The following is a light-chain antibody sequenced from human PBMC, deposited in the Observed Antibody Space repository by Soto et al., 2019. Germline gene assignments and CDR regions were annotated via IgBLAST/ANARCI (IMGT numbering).Light chain of an antibody. CDR1: QAIDQL. J-gene: IGKJ3*01. Sequence: DIQMTQSPSSLSASVGDRVTITCRASQAIDQLVAWYQQKPGQVPNLLIYAASTLHSGVPSRFSGSGSGAHFTLTITGLQPEDVATYYCQEHNGDLPVAFGPGTTVDV. V-gene: IGKV1-27*01. CDR3: QEHNGDLPVA. CDR2: AAS.